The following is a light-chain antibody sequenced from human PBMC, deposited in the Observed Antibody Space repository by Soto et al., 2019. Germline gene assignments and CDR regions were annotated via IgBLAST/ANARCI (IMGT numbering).Light chain of an antibody. V-gene: IGKV3-20*01. CDR1: QSIRSNV. Sequence: VLTQSPGTLSLYPGERCNLSCRASQSIRSNVVAWYQQKPGQAPRLLIFSASKRDTCIPDWFSGSASGTVIFKETSSWTDFTLTITILEPENFAVYDCPPSGSSLPHTFGQGTKQEIK. CDR2: SAS. J-gene: IGKJ2*01. CDR3: PPSGSSLPHT.